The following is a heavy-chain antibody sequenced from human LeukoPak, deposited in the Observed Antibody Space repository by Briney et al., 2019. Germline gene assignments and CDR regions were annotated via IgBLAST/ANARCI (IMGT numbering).Heavy chain of an antibody. CDR2: INADGSTA. Sequence: GGSLRLSCAASGFTFGNSWVHWVRQAPGKGLVWVSLINADGSTAAYADSVKGRFTISRDNPRTPLSLQMTSLTIEDTAVYYCVVVVEPPDSDGFDVWGQGTMITVSS. CDR1: GFTFGNSW. D-gene: IGHD1-14*01. J-gene: IGHJ3*01. CDR3: VVVVEPPDSDGFDV. V-gene: IGHV3-74*01.